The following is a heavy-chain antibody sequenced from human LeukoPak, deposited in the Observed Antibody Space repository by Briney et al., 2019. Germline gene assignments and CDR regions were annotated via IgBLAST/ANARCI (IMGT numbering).Heavy chain of an antibody. D-gene: IGHD6-13*01. CDR2: INHDGTET. CDR3: ARGDSSSWYYFDY. J-gene: IGHJ4*02. CDR1: GFTFGSSS. V-gene: IGHV3-7*04. Sequence: GGALRLSCAASGFTFGSSSMSWVRQSPGQGLQWVANINHDGTETYYVDSVKGRFTISRDNAKSSLSLQMDSLRADDSALYYCARGDSSSWYYFDYWGQGTLVTVSS.